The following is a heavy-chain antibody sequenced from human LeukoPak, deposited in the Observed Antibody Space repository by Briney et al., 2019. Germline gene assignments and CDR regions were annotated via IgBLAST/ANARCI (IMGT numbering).Heavy chain of an antibody. CDR3: ARGRRDGYNFAY. J-gene: IGHJ4*02. CDR2: ISSSSSYT. Sequence: GGSLRLSCAASGFTFSDYYMSWIRQAPGKGLEWVSYISSSSSYTNYADSVKGRFTISRDNAKNSLYLQMNSLRAEDTAVYYCARGRRDGYNFAYWGQGTLVTVSS. V-gene: IGHV3-11*06. CDR1: GFTFSDYY. D-gene: IGHD5-24*01.